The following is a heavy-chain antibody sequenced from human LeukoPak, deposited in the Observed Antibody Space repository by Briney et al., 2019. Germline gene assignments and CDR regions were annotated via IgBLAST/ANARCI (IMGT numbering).Heavy chain of an antibody. D-gene: IGHD3-22*01. Sequence: SQTLSLTCTVSGGSISSGDYYWSWIRQPPGKGLEWIGYIYYSGSTYYRPSLKSRVTISVDASKNQFSLKLSSVTAADTAVYYCAREPMNYYDSSGQVDYWGQGTLITVSS. CDR2: IYYSGST. CDR1: GGSISSGDYY. V-gene: IGHV4-30-4*08. J-gene: IGHJ4*02. CDR3: AREPMNYYDSSGQVDY.